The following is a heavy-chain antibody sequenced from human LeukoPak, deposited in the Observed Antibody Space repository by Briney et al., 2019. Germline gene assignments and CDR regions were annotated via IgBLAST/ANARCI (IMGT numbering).Heavy chain of an antibody. V-gene: IGHV3-43*01. J-gene: IGHJ4*02. CDR3: AKDRRPASSSWYHFDY. CDR2: ISWDGGST. Sequence: GGSLRLSCAASGFTFSSYAMSWVRQAPGKGLEWVSLISWDGGSTYYADSVKGRFTISRDNSKNSLYLQMNSLRTEDTALYYCAKDRRPASSSWYHFDYWGQGTLVTVSS. CDR1: GFTFSSYA. D-gene: IGHD6-13*01.